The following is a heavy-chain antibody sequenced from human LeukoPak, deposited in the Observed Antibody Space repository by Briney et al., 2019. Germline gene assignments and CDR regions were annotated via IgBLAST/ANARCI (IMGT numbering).Heavy chain of an antibody. Sequence: GRSLRLSCAASGFTFSSYAMHWVRQAPGKGLEWVAVISYDGSNKYYADSVKGRFTISRDNSKNTLYLQMNSLRAEDTAVYYCARDLNGDSSGYLDYWGQGTLVTVSS. D-gene: IGHD3-22*01. CDR2: ISYDGSNK. J-gene: IGHJ4*02. CDR1: GFTFSSYA. CDR3: ARDLNGDSSGYLDY. V-gene: IGHV3-30-3*01.